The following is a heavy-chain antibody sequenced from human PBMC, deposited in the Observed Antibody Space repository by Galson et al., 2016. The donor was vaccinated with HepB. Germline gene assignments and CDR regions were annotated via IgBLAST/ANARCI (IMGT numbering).Heavy chain of an antibody. CDR2: IGVGGAVI. J-gene: IGHJ4*02. CDR3: ARDDKYAFDY. D-gene: IGHD2-8*01. V-gene: IGHV3-48*01. Sequence: SLRLSCAASGFSFSSYSMNWVRQAPGKGLEWVSYIGVGGAVIWYADSVKGRFTISRDNVKNSLYLQMNSLRAEDTAVYYCARDDKYAFDYWGQGTLVIVSS. CDR1: GFSFSSYS.